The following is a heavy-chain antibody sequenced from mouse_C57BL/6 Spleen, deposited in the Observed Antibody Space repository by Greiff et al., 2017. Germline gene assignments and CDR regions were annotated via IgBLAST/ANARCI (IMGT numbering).Heavy chain of an antibody. D-gene: IGHD4-1*01. CDR2: MYPGDGDT. J-gene: IGHJ2*01. V-gene: IGHV1-82*01. CDR1: GYAFSSSW. Sequence: QVQLQQSGPELVKPGASVKISCKASGYAFSSSWMNWVKQRPGKGLEWIGRMYPGDGDTNYNGKFKGKATLTADKSSSTAYMQLSSLTSEDSAVYFCARGLTYYFDYWGQGTTLTVSS. CDR3: ARGLTYYFDY.